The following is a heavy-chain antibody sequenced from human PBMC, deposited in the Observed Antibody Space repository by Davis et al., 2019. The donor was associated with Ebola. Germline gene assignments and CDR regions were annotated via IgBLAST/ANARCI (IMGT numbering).Heavy chain of an antibody. CDR3: AREDLDRTTAFDY. J-gene: IGHJ4*02. CDR1: GGTFSSYA. V-gene: IGHV1-69*06. Sequence: SVKVSCKASGGTFSSYAISWVRQAPGQGLEWMGGIIPIFGTANYAQKFQGRVTITADKSTSTAYMELSSLRSEDTAVYYCAREDLDRTTAFDYWGQGTLVTVSS. D-gene: IGHD4-17*01. CDR2: IIPIFGTA.